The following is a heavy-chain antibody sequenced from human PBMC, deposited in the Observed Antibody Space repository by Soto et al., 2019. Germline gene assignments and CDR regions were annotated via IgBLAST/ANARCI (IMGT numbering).Heavy chain of an antibody. V-gene: IGHV3-48*01. CDR3: ARDPYDYGDKIDWYFDL. CDR2: ISSSSSTI. J-gene: IGHJ2*01. Sequence: GGSLRLSCAASGFTFSSYSMNWVRQAPGKGLEWVSYISSSSSTIYYADSVKGRFTISRDNAKNSLYLQMNSLRAEDTAVYYCARDPYDYGDKIDWYFDLWGRGTLVTVSS. CDR1: GFTFSSYS. D-gene: IGHD4-17*01.